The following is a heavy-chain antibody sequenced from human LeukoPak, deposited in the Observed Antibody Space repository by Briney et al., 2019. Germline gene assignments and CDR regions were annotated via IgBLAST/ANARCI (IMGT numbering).Heavy chain of an antibody. CDR3: ARDYYLGPMVRGVFYYYGMDV. V-gene: IGHV3-48*03. D-gene: IGHD3-10*01. J-gene: IGHJ6*04. Sequence: GGSLRLSCAASGFTFSSYVMNWGRQAPGEGPEGVSYISSSGSTIYYADSVKGRFTISRDNAKNSLYLQMNSLRAEDTAVYYCARDYYLGPMVRGVFYYYGMDVWGKGTTVTVSS. CDR1: GFTFSSYV. CDR2: ISSSGSTI.